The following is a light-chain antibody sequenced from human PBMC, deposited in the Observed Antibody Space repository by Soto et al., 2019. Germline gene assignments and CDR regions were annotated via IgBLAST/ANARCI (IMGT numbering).Light chain of an antibody. CDR2: EVN. CDR3: SSYAGSNNFGV. J-gene: IGLJ2*01. CDR1: SSDVGGYNF. Sequence: QSALTQPPSASGSPRQSVTISCTGTSSDVGGYNFVSWYQQHPGKAPKLMIYEVNKRPSGVPDRFSGSKSGNTASLTVSGLQAEDEADYYCSSYAGSNNFGVFGGGTKLTVL. V-gene: IGLV2-8*01.